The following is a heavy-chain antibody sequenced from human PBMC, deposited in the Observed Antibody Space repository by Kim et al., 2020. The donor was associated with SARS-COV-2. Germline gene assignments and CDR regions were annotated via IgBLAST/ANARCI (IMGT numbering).Heavy chain of an antibody. V-gene: IGHV3-30*12. J-gene: IGHJ3*01. CDR1: GFTLSSYG. CDR3: ARRNFLGDFSLDGLDL. Sequence: GGSLRLSCAASGFTLSSYGMHWVRQVPGKGLEWLTLIYYDGSNQFYADSVKGRFTISKDDSVNTVYLRMNSLRAEDTAVYFCARRNFLGDFSLDGLDLWGHGTMVVVSS. D-gene: IGHD3-16*02. CDR2: IYYDGSNQ.